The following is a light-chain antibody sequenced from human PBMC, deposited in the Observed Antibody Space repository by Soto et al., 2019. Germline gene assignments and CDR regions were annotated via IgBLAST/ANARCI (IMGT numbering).Light chain of an antibody. Sequence: VLTQSPGTLSLSPGDRATLSCRASQSVTANYLAWYQQKPGQAPRLPIYGASSRATGIPDRFSGSGSGTDFTLTITRLEPEDFAVYFCQQYGSSPLTFGGGTKVEIK. CDR3: QQYGSSPLT. V-gene: IGKV3-20*01. J-gene: IGKJ4*01. CDR2: GAS. CDR1: QSVTANY.